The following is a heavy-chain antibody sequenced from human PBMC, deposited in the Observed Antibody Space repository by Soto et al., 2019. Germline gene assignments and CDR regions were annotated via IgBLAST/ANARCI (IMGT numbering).Heavy chain of an antibody. J-gene: IGHJ1*01. D-gene: IGHD3-22*01. CDR3: ARAVDYYDSSGYYTHEYFQH. CDR1: GYTFTTYG. V-gene: IGHV1-18*01. CDR2: ISAYNGNT. Sequence: QVQLVQSGGEEKKPGASVKVSCKASGYTFTTYGITWVRQGPGQGLEWMGWISAYNGNTNYAQKVQGRVTMTTDTSTSTAYMELRSLRSDDTAVYYCARAVDYYDSSGYYTHEYFQHWGQGTLVTVSS.